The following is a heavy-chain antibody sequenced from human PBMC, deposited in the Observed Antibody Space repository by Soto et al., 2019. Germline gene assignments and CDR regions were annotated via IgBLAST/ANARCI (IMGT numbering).Heavy chain of an antibody. J-gene: IGHJ5*02. Sequence: PSETLSLTCTVSGGSISSYYWSWIRQPPGKGLEWIGYIYYSGSTNYNPSLKSRVTISVDTSKNQFSLKLSSVTAADTAVYYCARAPLLPAMYWFDPWGQGTLVTVSS. CDR2: IYYSGST. CDR3: ARAPLLPAMYWFDP. D-gene: IGHD2-2*01. CDR1: GGSISSYY. V-gene: IGHV4-59*12.